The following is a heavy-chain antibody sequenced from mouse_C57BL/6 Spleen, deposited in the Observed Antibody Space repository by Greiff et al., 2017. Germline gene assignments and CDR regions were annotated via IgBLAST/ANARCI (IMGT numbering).Heavy chain of an antibody. Sequence: EVKLEESGGGLVQPGGSLKLSCAASGFTFSDAWMDWVRQSPEKGLEWVAEIRNKANNHATSYAVSVKGRFTISRDDYKSNVYLQMNSLRAEDTGIYYCTSYGSSFYYYAMDYWGQGTSVTVAS. CDR1: GFTFSDAW. CDR2: IRNKANNHAT. V-gene: IGHV6-6*01. D-gene: IGHD1-1*01. J-gene: IGHJ4*01. CDR3: TSYGSSFYYYAMDY.